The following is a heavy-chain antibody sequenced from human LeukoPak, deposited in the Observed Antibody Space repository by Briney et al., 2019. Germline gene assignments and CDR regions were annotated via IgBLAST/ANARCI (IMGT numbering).Heavy chain of an antibody. J-gene: IGHJ5*02. Sequence: ASVKVSCKASGYTFTSYYIHWVRQAPGQGLEWMGIINPSGGSTSYAQKFQGRVTMTRDTSTSTVYMELSSLRSEDTAVYYCAGGYYYDSSGYPGGYNWFDPWGQGTLVTVSS. CDR3: AGGYYYDSSGYPGGYNWFDP. D-gene: IGHD3-22*01. CDR1: GYTFTSYY. V-gene: IGHV1-46*01. CDR2: INPSGGST.